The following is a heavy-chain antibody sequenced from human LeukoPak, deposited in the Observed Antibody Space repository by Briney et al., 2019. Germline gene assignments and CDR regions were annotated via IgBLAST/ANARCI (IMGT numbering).Heavy chain of an antibody. CDR1: GFTFSDHY. Sequence: GRSLRLSCAASGFTFSDHYMDWVRQSPGKGLEWVSGISWNSGSIGYADSVKGRFTISRDNAKNSLYLQMNSLRAEDAALYYCAKEGGTGYYGSVLGYWGQGTLVTVSS. J-gene: IGHJ4*02. V-gene: IGHV3-9*01. D-gene: IGHD3/OR15-3a*01. CDR3: AKEGGTGYYGSVLGY. CDR2: ISWNSGSI.